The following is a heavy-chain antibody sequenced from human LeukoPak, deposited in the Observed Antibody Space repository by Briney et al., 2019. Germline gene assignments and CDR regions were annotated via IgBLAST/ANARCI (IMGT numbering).Heavy chain of an antibody. CDR1: GFTFSSYS. J-gene: IGHJ4*02. Sequence: GGSLRLSCAASGFTFSSYSMNWVRQAPGKGLEWVSSISSSSSYIYYADSVKGRFTISRDNAKNSLYLKMSSLRAEATAVYYCARGGSTVTTAFDYWGQGTLVTVSS. CDR3: ARGGSTVTTAFDY. V-gene: IGHV3-21*01. D-gene: IGHD4-17*01. CDR2: ISSSSSYI.